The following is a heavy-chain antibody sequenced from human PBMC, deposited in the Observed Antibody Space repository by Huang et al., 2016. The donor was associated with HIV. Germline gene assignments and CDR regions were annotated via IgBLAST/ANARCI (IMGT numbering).Heavy chain of an antibody. CDR3: ARVESRRYYDSSGYYY. CDR2: IIPIFGTA. Sequence: QVQLVQSGAEVKKPGSSVKVSCKASGGTFSSYASSWVRQAPGQGLEWMGGIIPIFGTANDAQKFQGRVTITADESTSTAYMELSSLRSEDTAVYYCARVESRRYYDSSGYYYWGQGTLVTVSS. D-gene: IGHD3-22*01. CDR1: GGTFSSYA. J-gene: IGHJ4*02. V-gene: IGHV1-69*01.